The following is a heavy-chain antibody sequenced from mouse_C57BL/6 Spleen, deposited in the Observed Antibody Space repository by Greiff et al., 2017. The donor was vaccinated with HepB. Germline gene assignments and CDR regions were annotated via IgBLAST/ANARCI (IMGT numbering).Heavy chain of an antibody. Sequence: VQLLQSGPELVKPGASVKISCKASGYTFTDYYMNWVKQSHGKSLEWIGDINPNNGGTSYNQKFKGKATLTVDKSSSTAYMELRSLTSEDSAVYYCARGGVLLRGYFDVWGTGTTVTVSS. V-gene: IGHV1-26*01. CDR2: INPNNGGT. J-gene: IGHJ1*03. CDR1: GYTFTDYY. CDR3: ARGGVLLRGYFDV. D-gene: IGHD1-1*01.